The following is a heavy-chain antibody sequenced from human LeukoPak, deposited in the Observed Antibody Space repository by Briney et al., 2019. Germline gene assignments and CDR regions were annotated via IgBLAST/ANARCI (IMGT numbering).Heavy chain of an antibody. CDR2: IYYSGST. V-gene: IGHV4-39*01. CDR1: GGSISSSSYY. D-gene: IGHD3-3*01. CDR3: ARRFYDFWSRYYTGYFDI. J-gene: IGHJ2*01. Sequence: SETLCLTCTVSGGSISSSSYYWGWIRQPPGKGLEWIGSIYYSGSTYYNPSPKSRVTISVDTSKNQFSLKLSSVTAADTAVYYCARRFYDFWSRYYTGYFDICGRGTLVTVSS.